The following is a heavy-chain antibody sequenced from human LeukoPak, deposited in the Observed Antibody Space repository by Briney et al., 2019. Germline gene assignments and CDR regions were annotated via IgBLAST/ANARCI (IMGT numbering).Heavy chain of an antibody. V-gene: IGHV4-59*01. J-gene: IGHJ5*02. CDR1: GGSISSYY. Sequence: SETLSLTCTVSGGSISSYYWSWIRQPPGKGLEWIGYIYYSGSTNYNPSLRSRVTISVDTSKNQFSLKLSSVTAADTAVYYCARGGARRWELLYWFDPWGQGTLVIVSS. CDR2: IYYSGST. CDR3: ARGGARRWELLYWFDP. D-gene: IGHD1-26*01.